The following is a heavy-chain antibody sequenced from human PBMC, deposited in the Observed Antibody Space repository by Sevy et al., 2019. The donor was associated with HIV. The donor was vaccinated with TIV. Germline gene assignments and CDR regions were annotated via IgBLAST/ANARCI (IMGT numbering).Heavy chain of an antibody. Sequence: GGSLRLSYAASGFTFSSYGMHWVRQAPGKGLEWVALIWYDGSSKYYADSVKGRFTLSRDNSKNTLYLQMNSLRAEDTAVYYCARGANYYDSSGSQPNFDYWGQGTLVTVSS. CDR2: IWYDGSSK. CDR3: ARGANYYDSSGSQPNFDY. J-gene: IGHJ4*02. D-gene: IGHD3-22*01. V-gene: IGHV3-33*01. CDR1: GFTFSSYG.